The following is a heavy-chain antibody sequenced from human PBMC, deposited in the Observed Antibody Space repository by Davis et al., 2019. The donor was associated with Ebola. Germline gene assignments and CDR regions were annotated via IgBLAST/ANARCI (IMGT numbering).Heavy chain of an antibody. V-gene: IGHV1-46*01. Sequence: ASVKVSCKASGGTFSSYAISWVRQAPGQGLEWMGIINPSGGSTSYAQKFQGRVTMTRDTSTSTVYMELSSLRSEDTAVYYCARECSDGVHWWFDPWGQGTLVTASS. CDR2: INPSGGST. J-gene: IGHJ5*02. CDR1: GGTFSSYA. D-gene: IGHD2-15*01. CDR3: ARECSDGVHWWFDP.